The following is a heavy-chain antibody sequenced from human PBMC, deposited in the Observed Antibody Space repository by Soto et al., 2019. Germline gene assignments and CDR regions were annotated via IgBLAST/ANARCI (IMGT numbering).Heavy chain of an antibody. Sequence: QLQLHESGPRLVKPSETLSLTCTVSGGSVSSPGFHWGWIRQPPGNGLQWVGTILYSENTYSNPSHKRRVTISVDTSKIQFSLKLSSVTAADTAVYYCARHSSPYSYSDWFDPWGQGTLVTVSS. D-gene: IGHD1-26*01. CDR2: ILYSENT. J-gene: IGHJ5*02. CDR3: ARHSSPYSYSDWFDP. CDR1: GGSVSSPGFH. V-gene: IGHV4-39*01.